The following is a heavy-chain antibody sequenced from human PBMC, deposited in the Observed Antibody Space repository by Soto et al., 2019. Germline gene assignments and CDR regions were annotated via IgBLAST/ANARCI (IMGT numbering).Heavy chain of an antibody. J-gene: IGHJ6*02. Sequence: SETLSLTCTVSGGSISSSSYYWGWIRQPPGKGLEWIGSIYYSGSTYYNPSLKSRVTISVDTSKNQFSLKLSSVTAADTAVYYWARDREGYCSSTSCYGMDVWGQGTTVTVSS. CDR2: IYYSGST. CDR1: GGSISSSSYY. CDR3: ARDREGYCSSTSCYGMDV. V-gene: IGHV4-39*07. D-gene: IGHD2-2*01.